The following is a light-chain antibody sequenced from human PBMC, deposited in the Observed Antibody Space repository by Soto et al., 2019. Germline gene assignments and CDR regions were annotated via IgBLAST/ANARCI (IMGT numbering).Light chain of an antibody. V-gene: IGLV3-25*03. CDR1: ALPKQY. J-gene: IGLJ3*02. Sequence: SYELTQPPSVSVSPGQTARITCSGDALPKQYAYWYQQKPGQAPVLVIYKDSERPSGIPERFSGSSSGTTVTLTISGVQAEDEADYYCQSADSSGTSLNWVFGGGTKVTVL. CDR2: KDS. CDR3: QSADSSGTSLNWV.